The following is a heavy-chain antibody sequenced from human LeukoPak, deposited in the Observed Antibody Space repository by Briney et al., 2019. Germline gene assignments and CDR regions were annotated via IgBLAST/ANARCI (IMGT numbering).Heavy chain of an antibody. D-gene: IGHD6-19*01. V-gene: IGHV4-34*01. CDR2: INHSGGT. CDR3: ARVPRHLAGIYDY. CDR1: GGSFSGYY. J-gene: IGHJ4*02. Sequence: SETLSLTCAVYGGSFSGYYWSWIRQPPGKGLEWIGEINHSGGTNYNPSLKSRVTISVDTSKNQFSLKLSSVTAADTAVYYCARVPRHLAGIYDYWGQGTLVTVSS.